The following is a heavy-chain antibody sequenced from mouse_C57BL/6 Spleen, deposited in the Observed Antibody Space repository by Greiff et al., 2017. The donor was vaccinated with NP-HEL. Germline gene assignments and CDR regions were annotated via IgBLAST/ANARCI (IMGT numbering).Heavy chain of an antibody. D-gene: IGHD1-1*01. CDR1: GFNFKDYY. J-gene: IGHJ4*01. V-gene: IGHV14-2*01. Sequence: EVQLQQSGAELVKPGASVKLSCTASGFNFKDYYMHWVKQRTEQGLEWIGRIDPEDGDTKYDPKFQGKATLTADTSSNKAYLQLSSLTSEDTAVDYCASARTTVVAHYAMDYWGQGTSVTVSS. CDR2: IDPEDGDT. CDR3: ASARTTVVAHYAMDY.